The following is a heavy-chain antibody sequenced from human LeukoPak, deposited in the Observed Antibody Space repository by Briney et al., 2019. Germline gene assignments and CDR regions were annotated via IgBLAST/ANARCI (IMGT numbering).Heavy chain of an antibody. CDR2: FDPEDGET. Sequence: ASVKVSCKVSGYTLTELSMHWVRQAPGKGLEWMGGFDPEDGETIYAQKFQGRVTMTEDTSTDTAYMELSSLRSEDTAVYYCARGGSGSYYFSWAPRVANYYYYMDVWGKGTTVTVSS. CDR3: ARGGSGSYYFSWAPRVANYYYYMDV. V-gene: IGHV1-24*01. CDR1: GYTLTELS. D-gene: IGHD3-10*01. J-gene: IGHJ6*03.